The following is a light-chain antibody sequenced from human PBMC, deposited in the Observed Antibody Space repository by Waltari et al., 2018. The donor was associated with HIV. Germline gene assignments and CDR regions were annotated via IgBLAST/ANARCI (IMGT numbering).Light chain of an antibody. CDR3: QQNYNTPYT. CDR2: WAS. V-gene: IGKV4-1*01. J-gene: IGKJ1*01. CDR1: QSLLNSFNNMNY. Sequence: DIVVTQPPAALPLSQTERATTNGQSSQSLLNSFNNMNYLAWYQQRPGRPPKLLIYWASNLESGVPARFSGSGSGTDFTLTIGSLQAEDVAVYYCQQNYNTPYTFGQGTKVEIK.